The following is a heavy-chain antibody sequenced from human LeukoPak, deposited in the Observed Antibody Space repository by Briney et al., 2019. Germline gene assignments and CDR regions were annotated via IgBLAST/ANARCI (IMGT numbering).Heavy chain of an antibody. CDR2: IYYSGST. D-gene: IGHD3-3*01. Sequence: SETLSLTCTVSGDSISSGNYYWTWIRRPPGKGLEWIGYIYYSGSTFYNPSLKSRVTISVDTSKNEFSLKLSSVTAADTAVYYCAREFWSGSYSDKWGQGTLVTVSS. V-gene: IGHV4-30-4*01. CDR1: GDSISSGNYY. CDR3: AREFWSGSYSDK. J-gene: IGHJ4*02.